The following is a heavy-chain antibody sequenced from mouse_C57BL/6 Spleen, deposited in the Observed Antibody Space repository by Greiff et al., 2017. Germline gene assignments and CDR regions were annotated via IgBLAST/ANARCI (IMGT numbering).Heavy chain of an antibody. Sequence: VQLQESGAELVKPGASVKISCKASGYAFSSYWMNWVKQRPGKGLEWIGQIYPGDGDTNYNGKFKGKATLTADKSSSTAYMQLSSLTSEDSAVYFCAIRITTEAFDVWGTGTTVTVSS. J-gene: IGHJ1*03. D-gene: IGHD1-1*01. CDR1: GYAFSSYW. V-gene: IGHV1-80*01. CDR2: IYPGDGDT. CDR3: AIRITTEAFDV.